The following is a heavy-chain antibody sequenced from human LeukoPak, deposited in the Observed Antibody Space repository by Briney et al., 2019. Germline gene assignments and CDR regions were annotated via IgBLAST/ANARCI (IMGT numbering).Heavy chain of an antibody. CDR3: ARPVVPAAPYYYYGMDV. CDR1: GFTFSSYA. CDR2: ISSNGGST. Sequence: PGGSLRLSCAASGFTFSSYAMHWARQAPGKGLEYVSAISSNGGSTYYANSVKGRFTISRDNSKNTLYLQMGSLRAEDMAVYYCARPVVPAAPYYYYGMDVWGQGTTVTVSS. D-gene: IGHD2-15*01. V-gene: IGHV3-64*01. J-gene: IGHJ6*02.